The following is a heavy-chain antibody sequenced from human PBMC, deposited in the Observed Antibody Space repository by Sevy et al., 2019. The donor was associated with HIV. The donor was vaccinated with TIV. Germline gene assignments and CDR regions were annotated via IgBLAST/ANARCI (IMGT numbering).Heavy chain of an antibody. CDR1: GGSISSSSYY. D-gene: IGHD2-2*01. CDR3: ARHNCISTYCRGNWFDP. Sequence: SETLSLTCTVSGGSISSSSYYWGWIRQSPGKGLEWIGSIYYSGSTYYNPSLKSRVTISVDTSKNQFSLKLSSVTAADTAVYYCARHNCISTYCRGNWFDPWGQGTLVTVSS. CDR2: IYYSGST. J-gene: IGHJ5*02. V-gene: IGHV4-39*01.